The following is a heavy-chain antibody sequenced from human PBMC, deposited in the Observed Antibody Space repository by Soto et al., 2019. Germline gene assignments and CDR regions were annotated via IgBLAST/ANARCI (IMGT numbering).Heavy chain of an antibody. Sequence: PSETLSLTCTVSGGSIRNFHWSWIRQPPGKGLEWIGHIFYTGTTTYNRPLESRLTMSVDTSKSQFSLRLSSVTAADTAVYYCAALYNTSPFFDHWGQGTLVTVSS. V-gene: IGHV4-59*01. CDR1: GGSIRNFH. CDR2: IFYTGTT. J-gene: IGHJ4*02. CDR3: AALYNTSPFFDH. D-gene: IGHD3-3*01.